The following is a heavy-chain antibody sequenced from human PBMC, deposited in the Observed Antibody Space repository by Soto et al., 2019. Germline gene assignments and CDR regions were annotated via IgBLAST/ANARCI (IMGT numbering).Heavy chain of an antibody. J-gene: IGHJ4*02. Sequence: PVGSLRLSCEGSGFTFSDYYISWIRQAPGKGLEWISYSSNSGTFSRYADSVKGRFSISRDNTKKLLYLQMNSLRAEDTAVYYCARSGDNYNRLDYWGQGTPVTVSS. CDR2: SSNSGTFS. D-gene: IGHD1-1*01. CDR1: GFTFSDYY. V-gene: IGHV3-11*06. CDR3: ARSGDNYNRLDY.